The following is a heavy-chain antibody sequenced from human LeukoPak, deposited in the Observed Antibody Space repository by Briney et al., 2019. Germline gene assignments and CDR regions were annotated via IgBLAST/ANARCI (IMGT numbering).Heavy chain of an antibody. CDR1: GFTFSSYA. J-gene: IGHJ4*02. CDR3: TKNRGYCSGGTCYSEY. V-gene: IGHV3-23*01. D-gene: IGHD2-15*01. Sequence: GGSLRLSCAASGFTFSSYAMSWVRQAPGKGLEWVSGISDSGGSTYYTDSVKGRFTITRDNSKSALHLQMNSLKAEDTAVYYCTKNRGYCSGGTCYSEYWGQGTLVTVSS. CDR2: ISDSGGST.